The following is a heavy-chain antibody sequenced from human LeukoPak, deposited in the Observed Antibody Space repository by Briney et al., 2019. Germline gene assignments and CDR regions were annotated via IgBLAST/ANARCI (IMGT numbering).Heavy chain of an antibody. CDR3: ARDHYYDSSGFDY. CDR1: GFTFSSYS. J-gene: IGHJ4*02. CDR2: ISSSSSYI. D-gene: IGHD3-22*01. Sequence: PGGSLRLSCAASGFTFSSYSMNWVRQAPGKGLEWVSSISSSSSYIYYADSVKGRFTISRDNAKNTLYLQMNSLRAEDTAVYYCARDHYYDSSGFDYWGQGTLVTVSS. V-gene: IGHV3-21*01.